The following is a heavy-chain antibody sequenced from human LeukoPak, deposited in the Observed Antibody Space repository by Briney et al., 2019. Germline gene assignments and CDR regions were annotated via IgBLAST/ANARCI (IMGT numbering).Heavy chain of an antibody. CDR2: INHNGST. V-gene: IGHV4-34*01. Sequence: SSETLSLTCAVYGGTFSDYYWTWVRQPPGKGLEWVGEINHNGSTNYNPSLKSRVAISVDTSKNQFSLKLSSVTAADTAVYYCASERQYYYDSRGYDYWGLGTLVTVSS. CDR3: ASERQYYYDSRGYDY. D-gene: IGHD3-22*01. J-gene: IGHJ4*02. CDR1: GGTFSDYY.